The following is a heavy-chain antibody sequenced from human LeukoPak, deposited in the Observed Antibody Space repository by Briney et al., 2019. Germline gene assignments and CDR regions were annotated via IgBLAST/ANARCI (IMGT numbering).Heavy chain of an antibody. CDR2: IWYDGSNK. Sequence: AGSLRLSCAASGFTFSSYGMHWVRQAPGKGLEWVAVIWYDGSNKYYADSVKGRFTISRDNSKNTLYLQMNSLRAEDTAVYYCARDGYSSGWHKPYYYYGMDVWGQGATVTVSS. D-gene: IGHD6-19*01. CDR3: ARDGYSSGWHKPYYYYGMDV. J-gene: IGHJ6*02. CDR1: GFTFSSYG. V-gene: IGHV3-33*01.